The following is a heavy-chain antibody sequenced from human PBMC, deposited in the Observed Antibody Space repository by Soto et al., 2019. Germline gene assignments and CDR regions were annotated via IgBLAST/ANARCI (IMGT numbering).Heavy chain of an antibody. Sequence: GPLRLSCAASGFTFSSYAMSWVRQAPGKGLEWVSAISGSGGSTYYADSVKGRFTISRDNSKNTLYLQMNSLRAEDTAVYYCARRRYYYDSSGYYLFDYWGQGTLATVSS. CDR1: GFTFSSYA. CDR2: ISGSGGST. D-gene: IGHD3-22*01. J-gene: IGHJ4*02. CDR3: ARRRYYYDSSGYYLFDY. V-gene: IGHV3-23*01.